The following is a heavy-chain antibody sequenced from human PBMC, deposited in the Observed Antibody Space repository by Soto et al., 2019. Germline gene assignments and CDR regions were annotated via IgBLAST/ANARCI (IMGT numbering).Heavy chain of an antibody. V-gene: IGHV4-59*12. CDR1: GGSISSYY. CDR2: IYYSGST. CDR3: ARYYYDNIGYPLRYFDS. Sequence: SETLSLTCTVSGGSISSYYWSWIRQPPGKGLEWIGYIYYSGSTNYNPSLKSRLTISVDTSENQFSLNLRSVTDADTAVYFCARYYYDNIGYPLRYFDSWGQGLQVTVSS. D-gene: IGHD3-22*01. J-gene: IGHJ4*02.